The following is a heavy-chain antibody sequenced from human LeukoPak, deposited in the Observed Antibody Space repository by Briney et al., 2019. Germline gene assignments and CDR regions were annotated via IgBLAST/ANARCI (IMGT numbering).Heavy chain of an antibody. Sequence: GESLKISCKGSEYTFTSYYIGWVRQMPGKGLEWMGIIYPGDSDTRYSPSFQGQVTISADKSMSAAYLQWSSLKVSDTAMYFCARSFIYSSAHDYWGQGTLVTVSS. CDR3: ARSFIYSSAHDY. CDR2: IYPGDSDT. J-gene: IGHJ4*02. CDR1: EYTFTSYY. D-gene: IGHD6-19*01. V-gene: IGHV5-51*01.